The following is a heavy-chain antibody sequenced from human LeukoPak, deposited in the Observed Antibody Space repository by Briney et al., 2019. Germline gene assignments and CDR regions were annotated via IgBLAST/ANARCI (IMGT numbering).Heavy chain of an antibody. J-gene: IGHJ5*02. CDR2: IYYSGST. Sequence: SGTLSLTCTVSGGSISSGSYYWSWIRQPPGKGLEWFGDIYYSGSTNYNPSLKSRATISVATSKNQFSLKLSSVTAADTAVYYCARYQLLSSAGFDPWGQGTLVTVSS. D-gene: IGHD2-2*01. V-gene: IGHV4-61*01. CDR1: GGSISSGSYY. CDR3: ARYQLLSSAGFDP.